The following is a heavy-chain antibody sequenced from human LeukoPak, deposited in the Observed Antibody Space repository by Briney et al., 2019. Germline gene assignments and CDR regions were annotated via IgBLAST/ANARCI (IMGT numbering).Heavy chain of an antibody. J-gene: IGHJ4*02. D-gene: IGHD4-11*01. CDR1: GFTFSSCN. V-gene: IGHV3-21*01. Sequence: GGSLRLSCAVSGFTFSSCNMNWVRQAPGRGLEWGSSINISSSNTYYADSVKGRFTISRDNAKNSLYLQMNSLRAEDTAVYYCARGSDPYSNYPKGDFDYWGQGTLVTVSS. CDR2: INISSSNT. CDR3: ARGSDPYSNYPKGDFDY.